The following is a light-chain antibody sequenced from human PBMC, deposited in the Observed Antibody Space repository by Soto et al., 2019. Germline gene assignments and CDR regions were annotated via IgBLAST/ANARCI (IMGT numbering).Light chain of an antibody. CDR3: SSYTSSSTYVV. CDR1: SSDDGGYNY. Sequence: QSALTQPVSVSGSPGQSITISCTGTSSDDGGYNYVSWYQQHPGKATKLMIYDVSNRPSGVSNSFSGSKSGNTASLTISRLQSEDEGDYYSSSYTSSSTYVVFGGGTKLTVL. J-gene: IGLJ2*01. CDR2: DVS. V-gene: IGLV2-14*01.